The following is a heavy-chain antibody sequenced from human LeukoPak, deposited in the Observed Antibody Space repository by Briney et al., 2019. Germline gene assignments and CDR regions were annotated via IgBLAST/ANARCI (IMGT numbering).Heavy chain of an antibody. CDR2: IGTAGDT. CDR1: GFTFSSYD. J-gene: IGHJ4*02. CDR3: AKDRDYDFWSGYYFDY. Sequence: GGSLRLSCAASGFTFSSYDMHWVRQATGKGLEWVSAIGTAGDTYYPGSVKGRFTISRENAKNSLYLQMNSLRAGDTAVYYCAKDRDYDFWSGYYFDYWGQGTLVTVSS. D-gene: IGHD3-3*01. V-gene: IGHV3-13*01.